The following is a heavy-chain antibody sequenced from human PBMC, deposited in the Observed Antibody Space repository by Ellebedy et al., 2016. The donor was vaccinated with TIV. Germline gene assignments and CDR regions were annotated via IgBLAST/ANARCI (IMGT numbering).Heavy chain of an antibody. CDR1: GFTVSANY. D-gene: IGHD3/OR15-3a*01. J-gene: IGHJ4*02. V-gene: IGHV3-53*01. Sequence: GGSLRLSCAVSGFTVSANYMSWVRQAPGKELEWVSIIYSSGITYYPDSVKGRFTISRDNSKNTVSLQMNSLRAEDTAVYYCSRVDLGLAFHYWGRGTLVTVSS. CDR2: IYSSGIT. CDR3: SRVDLGLAFHY.